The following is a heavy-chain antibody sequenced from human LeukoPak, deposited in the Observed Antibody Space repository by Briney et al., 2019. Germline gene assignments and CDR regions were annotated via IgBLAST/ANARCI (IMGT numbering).Heavy chain of an antibody. Sequence: ASVKVSCKASGGTFSSYAISWVRQAPGQGLEWMGGIIPIFGTANYAQKFQGRVTITADESTSTAYMELSSLRSEDTAVYYCARLHYYYGSVPVLNWFDPWGQGTLVTVSS. CDR2: IIPIFGTA. CDR3: ARLHYYYGSVPVLNWFDP. CDR1: GGTFSSYA. V-gene: IGHV1-69*13. D-gene: IGHD3-10*01. J-gene: IGHJ5*02.